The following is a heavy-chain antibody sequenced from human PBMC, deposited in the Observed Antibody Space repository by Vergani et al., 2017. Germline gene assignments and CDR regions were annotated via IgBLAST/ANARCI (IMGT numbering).Heavy chain of an antibody. Sequence: QVQLQQWGAGLLKPSETLSLTCAVYGGSFSGYYWSWIRQPPGKGLEWIGEINHSGSTNYNPSLKSRDTISVDTSKNQFSLKLSSVTAADTDVEYCARGEGGIAAAAPGGVLLDYWGQGTLVTVAS. V-gene: IGHV4-34*01. D-gene: IGHD6-13*01. CDR1: GGSFSGYY. CDR3: ARGEGGIAAAAPGGVLLDY. CDR2: INHSGST. J-gene: IGHJ4*02.